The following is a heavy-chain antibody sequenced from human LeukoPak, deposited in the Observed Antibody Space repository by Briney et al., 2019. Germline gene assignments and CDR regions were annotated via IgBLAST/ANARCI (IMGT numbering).Heavy chain of an antibody. D-gene: IGHD4-17*01. CDR3: AKGDYGDYVFYYYYGMDV. CDR2: ISGSGGST. Sequence: GGSLRLSCAASGFTFSSYAMSWVRQAPGKGLEWVSAISGSGGSTYYADSVKGRFTISRDNSKNTLYLQMNSLRAEDTAVYYCAKGDYGDYVFYYYYGMDVWGQGTTVTVSS. CDR1: GFTFSSYA. V-gene: IGHV3-23*01. J-gene: IGHJ6*02.